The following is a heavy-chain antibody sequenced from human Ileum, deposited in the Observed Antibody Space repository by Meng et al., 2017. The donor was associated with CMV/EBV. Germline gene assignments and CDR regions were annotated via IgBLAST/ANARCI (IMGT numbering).Heavy chain of an antibody. CDR3: ARGPGASTREGFDY. D-gene: IGHD1-26*01. CDR1: GGSVNNYY. CDR2: FYSSDTY. Sequence: VQLLYSGRGLVDPSETLSPPCTVSGGSVNNYYWSWIRQSAGKGLEWIGRFYSSDTYNYHPSLDSRVTMSLDTSKNQFSLNLRSVTAADTATYYCARGPGASTREGFDYWGLGTLVTVSS. V-gene: IGHV4-4*07. J-gene: IGHJ4*02.